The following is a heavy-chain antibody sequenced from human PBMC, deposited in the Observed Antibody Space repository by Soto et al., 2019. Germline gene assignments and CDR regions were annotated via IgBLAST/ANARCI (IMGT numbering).Heavy chain of an antibody. Sequence: SETLSLTCTVSGGSISSYYWSWIRQPPGKGLEWIGYIYYSGSTNYNPSLKSRVTISVDTSKNQFSLKLSSVTAADTAVYYCARGDDFWSGYPPFDPWGQGTLVTVSS. J-gene: IGHJ5*02. CDR3: ARGDDFWSGYPPFDP. CDR2: IYYSGST. D-gene: IGHD3-3*01. CDR1: GGSISSYY. V-gene: IGHV4-59*01.